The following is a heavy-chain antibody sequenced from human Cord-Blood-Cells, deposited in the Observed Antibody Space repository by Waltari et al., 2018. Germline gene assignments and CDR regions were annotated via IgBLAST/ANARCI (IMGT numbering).Heavy chain of an antibody. CDR1: GGSFSGYY. J-gene: IGHJ5*02. D-gene: IGHD3-3*01. CDR3: ARGGITIFASQKNWFDP. Sequence: QVQLQQWGAGLLKPSETLSLTCAVYGGSFSGYYWSWIRQPPGKGLEWIGEINHSGSTNYNPSLKSRVTISVDTSKNQFSLKLSSVTAADTAVYYCARGGITIFASQKNWFDPWGQGTLVTVSS. CDR2: INHSGST. V-gene: IGHV4-34*01.